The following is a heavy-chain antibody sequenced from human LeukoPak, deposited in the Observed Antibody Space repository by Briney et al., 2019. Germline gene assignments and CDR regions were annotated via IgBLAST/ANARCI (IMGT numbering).Heavy chain of an antibody. J-gene: IGHJ4*02. V-gene: IGHV2-70*04. CDR3: ARMFDRNGASYFDY. D-gene: IGHD5-24*01. CDR1: GFSLSTSGMR. Sequence: GSGPALVKPTQTLILTCTVSGFSLSTSGMRVSWIRQPPGKALEWLARIDWDDDKFYSSSLKTRLTISKDTSKNQVVLTLTNMDPVDTATYYCARMFDRNGASYFDYWGQGTPVTVSS. CDR2: IDWDDDK.